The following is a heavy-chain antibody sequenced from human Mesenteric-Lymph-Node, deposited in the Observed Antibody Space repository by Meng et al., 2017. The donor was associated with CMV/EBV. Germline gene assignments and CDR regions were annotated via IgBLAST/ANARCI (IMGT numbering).Heavy chain of an antibody. D-gene: IGHD4/OR15-4a*01. CDR1: GFSVSTSY. V-gene: IGHV3-21*01. CDR2: ISGASTYI. CDR3: TRAYDYGDPNWFDP. J-gene: IGHJ5*02. Sequence: GESLKISCAASGFSVSTSYMIWVRQAPGKGLEWVSSISGASTYIYYADSVEGRFTISRDNAKNSLYLQMNSLRAEDTAVYYCTRAYDYGDPNWFDPWGQGTLVTVSS.